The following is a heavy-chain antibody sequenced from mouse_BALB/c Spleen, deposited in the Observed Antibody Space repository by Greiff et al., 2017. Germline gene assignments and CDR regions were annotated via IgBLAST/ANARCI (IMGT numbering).Heavy chain of an antibody. D-gene: IGHD2-3*01. CDR2: IDPSDSET. CDR1: GYSFTSYW. Sequence: VQLQQSGPQLVRPGASVKISCKASGYSFTSYWMHWVKQRPGQGLEWIGMIDPSDSETRLNQKFKDKATLTVDKSSSTAYMQLSSPTSEDSAVYYCARWLLPYAMDYWGQGTSVTVSS. CDR3: ARWLLPYAMDY. J-gene: IGHJ4*01. V-gene: IGHV1S127*01.